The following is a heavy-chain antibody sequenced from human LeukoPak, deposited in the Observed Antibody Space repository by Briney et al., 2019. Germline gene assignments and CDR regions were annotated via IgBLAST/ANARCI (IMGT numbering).Heavy chain of an antibody. J-gene: IGHJ4*02. Sequence: GASVKVSCKASGYTFTGYYMHWVRQAPGQGLEWMGGINPNSDFTNFAQNFQGRVTMTSDTSISTAYMELSRLRSDDTAVYYCARAISGGSPITASDYWGQGTLVTVSS. CDR1: GYTFTGYY. CDR3: ARAISGGSPITASDY. D-gene: IGHD2-15*01. CDR2: INPNSDFT. V-gene: IGHV1-2*02.